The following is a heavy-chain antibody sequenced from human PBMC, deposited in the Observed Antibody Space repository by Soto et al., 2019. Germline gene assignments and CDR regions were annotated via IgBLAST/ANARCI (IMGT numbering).Heavy chain of an antibody. CDR1: GGSISSFTYY. CDR3: AGMPYTSGLRSDP. Sequence: SETLSLTCSVSGGSISSFTYYWGWIRQPPGKGLEWIGTVYYNENTYYNPSLKSRVTITVDTAKNQFSLNLRSVTAADTAVYYCAGMPYTSGLRSDPWGPGTLVTVSS. CDR2: VYYNENT. D-gene: IGHD6-19*01. J-gene: IGHJ5*02. V-gene: IGHV4-39*07.